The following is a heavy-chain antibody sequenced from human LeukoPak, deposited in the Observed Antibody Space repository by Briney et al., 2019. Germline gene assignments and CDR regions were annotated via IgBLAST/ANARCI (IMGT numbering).Heavy chain of an antibody. CDR3: ARVRFRSGWRPPYYFDY. CDR1: GGSISSYY. Sequence: SETLSLTCTVSGGSISSYYWSWIRQPPGKGLEWIGYIYYGGSTNYNPSLKSRVTISVDTSKNQFSLKLSSVTAADTAVYYCARVRFRSGWRPPYYFDYWGQGTLVTVSS. D-gene: IGHD6-19*01. CDR2: IYYGGST. V-gene: IGHV4-59*01. J-gene: IGHJ4*02.